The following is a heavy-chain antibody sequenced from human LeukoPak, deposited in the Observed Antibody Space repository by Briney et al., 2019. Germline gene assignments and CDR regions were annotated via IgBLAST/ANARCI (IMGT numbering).Heavy chain of an antibody. V-gene: IGHV3-73*01. Sequence: HSGGSLRLSCEASGFIFSGSTIHWVRQASGKGLEWVGRIRGKVHNYATSYSASVRGRFTISRNDSKSTVYLQMNSLKVEDTAVYFCTKPLVPAAVSDDHWGQGTLVTVSS. CDR2: IRGKVHNYAT. CDR3: TKPLVPAAVSDDH. CDR1: GFIFSGST. D-gene: IGHD2-2*01. J-gene: IGHJ4*02.